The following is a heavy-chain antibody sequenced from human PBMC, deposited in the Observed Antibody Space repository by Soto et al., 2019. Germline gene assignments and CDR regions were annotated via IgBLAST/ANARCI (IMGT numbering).Heavy chain of an antibody. J-gene: IGHJ6*02. Sequence: SETLSLTCAVSGGSISSSNWWSWVRQSPGKGLEWIGEIYHSGSTNYNPSLKSRVTISVDKSKNQFSLKLSSVTAAVTVVYYCARDSASDSSGSGMDVWGQGTRVSVSS. D-gene: IGHD6-19*01. V-gene: IGHV4-4*02. CDR2: IYHSGST. CDR3: ARDSASDSSGSGMDV. CDR1: GGSISSSNW.